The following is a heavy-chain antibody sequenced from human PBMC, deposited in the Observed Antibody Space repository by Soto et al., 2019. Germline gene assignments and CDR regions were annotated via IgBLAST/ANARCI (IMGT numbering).Heavy chain of an antibody. CDR1: GYTFSDFD. CDR2: MNAKSEDT. Sequence: QAHLEQSGAEVKRPGASVKVSCKASGYTFSDFDINWLRQAAGQGPEWMGWMNAKSEDTFSAQRFQGKFNMTWDTSLSTAYMEVGSLTSDDAAIYYCARGNPFNYAGFDVWGQGTTVAVSS. J-gene: IGHJ6*02. V-gene: IGHV1-8*01. CDR3: ARGNPFNYAGFDV. D-gene: IGHD3-16*01.